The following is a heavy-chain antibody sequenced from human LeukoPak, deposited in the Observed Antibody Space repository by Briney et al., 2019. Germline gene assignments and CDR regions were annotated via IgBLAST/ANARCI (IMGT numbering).Heavy chain of an antibody. CDR2: ISYDGSNK. CDR1: GFTFSSYG. CDR3: AKISYDSSGYPGDH. D-gene: IGHD3-22*01. Sequence: GGSLRLSCAASGFTFSSYGMHWVRQAPGKGLEWVAVISYDGSNKYYADSVKGRFTISRDNSKNTLYLQMNSLRAEDTAVYYCAKISYDSSGYPGDHWGQGTLVTVSS. J-gene: IGHJ4*02. V-gene: IGHV3-30*18.